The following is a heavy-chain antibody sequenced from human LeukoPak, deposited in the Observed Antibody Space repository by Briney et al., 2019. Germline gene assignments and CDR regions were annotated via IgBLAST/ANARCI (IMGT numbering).Heavy chain of an antibody. CDR2: IYYSGST. D-gene: IGHD3-22*01. Sequence: SETLSLTCTVSGGSISSSSYYWGWIRQPPGKGLEWIGSIYYSGSTYYNPSLKSRVTISVDTSKNQFSLKLSSVTAADTAVYYCASLYYYDSAPFDPWGQGTLVTVSS. CDR3: ASLYYYDSAPFDP. J-gene: IGHJ5*02. V-gene: IGHV4-39*07. CDR1: GGSISSSSYY.